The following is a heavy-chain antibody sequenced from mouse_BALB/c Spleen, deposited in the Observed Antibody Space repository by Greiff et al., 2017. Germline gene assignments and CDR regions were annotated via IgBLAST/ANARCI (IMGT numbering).Heavy chain of an antibody. V-gene: IGHV3-2*02. CDR2: ISYSGST. D-gene: IGHD3-3*01. CDR1: GYSITSDYA. CDR3: ARGTAGYYAMDY. J-gene: IGHJ4*01. Sequence: EVQGVESGPGLVKPSQSLSLTCTVTGYSITSDYAWNWIRQFPGNKLEWMGYISYSGSTSYNPSLKSRISITRDTSKNQFFLQLNSVTTEDTATYYCARGTAGYYAMDYWGQGTSVTVSS.